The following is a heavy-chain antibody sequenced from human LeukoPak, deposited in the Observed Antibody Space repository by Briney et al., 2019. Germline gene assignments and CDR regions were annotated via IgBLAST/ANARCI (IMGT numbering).Heavy chain of an antibody. Sequence: PGGSLRLSCAASGLTFSNAWMSWVRQAPGKGLEWVGRIKSKTDGGTTDYAAPVKGRFTISRDDSKNTLYLQMNSLKTEDTAVYYCTTDRREGSYYNFDYWGQGTLVTVSS. J-gene: IGHJ4*02. V-gene: IGHV3-15*01. CDR2: IKSKTDGGTT. D-gene: IGHD1-26*01. CDR1: GLTFSNAW. CDR3: TTDRREGSYYNFDY.